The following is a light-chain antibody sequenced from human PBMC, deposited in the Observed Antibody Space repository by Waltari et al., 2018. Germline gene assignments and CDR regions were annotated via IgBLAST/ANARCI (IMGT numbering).Light chain of an antibody. V-gene: IGLV3-1*01. CDR3: QAWDGSTNTVV. CDR2: EDD. J-gene: IGLJ2*01. Sequence: SYEVTQPPSVSVSPGQTARITCSVDNLGAQYVSWYQQKPDQSPVVVIYEDDDRPSGIPERFAGSNSGNTATLTISGTQAMDEADYYCQAWDGSTNTVVFGGGTKVTVL. CDR1: NLGAQY.